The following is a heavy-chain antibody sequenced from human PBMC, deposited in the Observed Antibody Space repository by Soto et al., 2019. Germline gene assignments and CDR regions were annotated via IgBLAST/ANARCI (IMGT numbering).Heavy chain of an antibody. D-gene: IGHD6-19*01. CDR3: ATSGGGWYLY. V-gene: IGHV1-8*01. CDR1: GYTFSSYD. CDR2: LNPNSGDT. J-gene: IGHJ4*02. Sequence: ASVKVSCKASGYTFSSYDINWVRQATGQGLEWMGWLNPNSGDTGYAQKFQGRVTLTRNTSINTAYIELSSLTSDDTAVYYCATSGGGWYLYWGQGALVTVSS.